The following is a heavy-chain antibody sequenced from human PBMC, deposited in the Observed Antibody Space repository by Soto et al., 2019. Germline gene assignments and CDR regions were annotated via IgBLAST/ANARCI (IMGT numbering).Heavy chain of an antibody. CDR3: ARAAQLCPPPYYRMHF. CDR2: IIPIFGTA. Sequence: QVQLVQSGAEVKKPGSSVKVSCKASGGTFSSYAISWVRQAPGQGLEWMGGIIPIFGTANYAQKFQGRVTITADESTSSAYMELRSLISDDTAVYYCARAAQLCPPPYYRMHFWCQGPTVTVSS. J-gene: IGHJ6*02. V-gene: IGHV1-69*12. CDR1: GGTFSSYA. D-gene: IGHD2-2*01.